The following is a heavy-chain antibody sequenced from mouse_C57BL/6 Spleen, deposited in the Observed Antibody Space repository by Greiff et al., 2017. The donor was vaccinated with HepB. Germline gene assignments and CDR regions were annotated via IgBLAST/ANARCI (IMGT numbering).Heavy chain of an antibody. CDR3: ARVETAQASFAY. CDR2: IHPNSGST. D-gene: IGHD3-2*02. V-gene: IGHV1-64*01. J-gene: IGHJ3*01. Sequence: QVQLQQPGAELVKPGASVKLSCKASGYTFTSYWMHWVKQRPGQGLEWIGMIHPNSGSTNYNEKFKSKATLTVDKSSSTAYMQLSSLTSEDSAVYYCARVETAQASFAYWGQGTLVTVSA. CDR1: GYTFTSYW.